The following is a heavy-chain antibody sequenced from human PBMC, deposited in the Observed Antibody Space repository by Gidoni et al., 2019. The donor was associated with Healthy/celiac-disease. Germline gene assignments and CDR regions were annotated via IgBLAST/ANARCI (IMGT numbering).Heavy chain of an antibody. D-gene: IGHD1-1*01. V-gene: IGHV1-69*06. CDR3: ARAGQYNWNDLGVFDY. CDR1: GVTFSSYA. J-gene: IGHJ4*02. CDR2: IIPIVGTA. Sequence: QVQLVQSGAEVQQPGSSVKVSCKALGVTFSSYAISWVRQATGQGLEWMGGIIPIVGTANYAQKFQGRVTITADKSTSTAYMELSSLRSEDTAVYYCARAGQYNWNDLGVFDYWGQGTLVTVSS.